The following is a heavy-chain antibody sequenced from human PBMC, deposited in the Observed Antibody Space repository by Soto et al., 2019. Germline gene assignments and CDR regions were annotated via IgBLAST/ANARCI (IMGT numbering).Heavy chain of an antibody. CDR1: GFSLSAYGVR. CDR2: IHWNDDK. D-gene: IGHD3-22*01. V-gene: IGHV2-5*01. CDR3: AYTKDSSGFLTS. J-gene: IGHJ5*02. Sequence: SGPTLVNPTQTLTLTCSFSGFSLSAYGVRVIWFRQPPGETLEWLALIHWNDDKRYSPYLKSRLTITKDTSKNQVVLTLTNLDPLDTGTYFCAYTKDSSGFLTSWGQGILVTVSS.